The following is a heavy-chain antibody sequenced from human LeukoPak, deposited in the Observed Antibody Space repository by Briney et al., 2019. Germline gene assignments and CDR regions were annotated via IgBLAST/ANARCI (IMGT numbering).Heavy chain of an antibody. V-gene: IGHV3-30-3*01. J-gene: IGHJ6*03. CDR1: GFTFSSYA. D-gene: IGHD3-3*01. CDR2: ISYDGSNK. CDR3: ARDGWGVTIFGVVTPKPKYYYYYMDV. Sequence: GGSLRLSCAASGFTFSSYAMHWVRQAPGKGLEWVAVISYDGSNKYYADSVKGRFTISRDNSKNTLYLQMNSLGAEDTAVYYCARDGWGVTIFGVVTPKPKYYYYYMDVWGKGTTVTVSS.